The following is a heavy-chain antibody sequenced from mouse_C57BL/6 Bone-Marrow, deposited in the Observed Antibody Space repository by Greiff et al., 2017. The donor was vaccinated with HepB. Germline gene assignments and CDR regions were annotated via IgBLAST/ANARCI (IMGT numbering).Heavy chain of an antibody. D-gene: IGHD2-10*02. CDR3: ARHRYGNYALDY. CDR1: GFTFSDYY. Sequence: EVKVVESGGGLVQPGGSLKLSCAASGFTFSDYYMYWVRQTPEKRLEWVAYISNGGGSTYYPDTVKGRFTISRDNAKNTLYLQMSRLKSEDTAMYYCARHRYGNYALDYWGQGTTLTVSS. V-gene: IGHV5-12*01. CDR2: ISNGGGST. J-gene: IGHJ2*01.